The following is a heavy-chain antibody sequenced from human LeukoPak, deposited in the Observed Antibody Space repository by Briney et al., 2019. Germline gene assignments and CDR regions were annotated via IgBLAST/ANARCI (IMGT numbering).Heavy chain of an antibody. V-gene: IGHV3-23*01. Sequence: GGSLRLSCAASGFTFSSYAMSWVSQAPGKGLEWVSAISGSGGSTYYADSVKGRFTISRDNSKNSLYLQMNSLRAEDTAVYYCARAYSGSYWDYWGQGTLVTVSS. J-gene: IGHJ4*02. CDR1: GFTFSSYA. CDR3: ARAYSGSYWDY. D-gene: IGHD1-26*01. CDR2: ISGSGGST.